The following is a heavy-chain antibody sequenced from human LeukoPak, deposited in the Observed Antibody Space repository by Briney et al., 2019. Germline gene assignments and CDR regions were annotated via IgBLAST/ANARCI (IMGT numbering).Heavy chain of an antibody. V-gene: IGHV3-30*04. D-gene: IGHD3-9*01. J-gene: IGHJ6*02. CDR3: ARGPDYDILTGYQTNYYYGMDV. CDR1: GFTFSSYA. Sequence: GGSLRLSCAASGFTFSSYAMHWVRQAPGKGLEWVAVISYDGSNKYYADSVKGRFTISRDNSKNTLYLQMNSLRAEDTAVYYCARGPDYDILTGYQTNYYYGMDVWGQGTTVTVSS. CDR2: ISYDGSNK.